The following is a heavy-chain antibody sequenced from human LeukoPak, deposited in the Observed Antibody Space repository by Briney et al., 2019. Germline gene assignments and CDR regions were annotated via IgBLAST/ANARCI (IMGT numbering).Heavy chain of an antibody. J-gene: IGHJ3*02. CDR1: GFTFSSYA. D-gene: IGHD6-19*01. V-gene: IGHV3-7*01. Sequence: PGGSLRLSCAASGFTFSSYAMSWVRQAPGEGLEWVANIKQDGSEKYYVDSVKGRFTISRDNAKNSLYLQMNSLRAEDTAVYYCARDQDSSGWYYAFDIWGQGTMVTVSS. CDR3: ARDQDSSGWYYAFDI. CDR2: IKQDGSEK.